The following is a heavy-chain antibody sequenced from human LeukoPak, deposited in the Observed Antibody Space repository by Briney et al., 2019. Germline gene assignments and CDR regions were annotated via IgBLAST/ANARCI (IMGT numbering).Heavy chain of an antibody. V-gene: IGHV3-30*18. CDR3: AKERSHLINYFDY. CDR1: GFTFSSYG. D-gene: IGHD3-16*01. CDR2: ISYDGSNK. J-gene: IGHJ4*02. Sequence: AGRSLRLSCAASGFTFSSYGMHWVRQAPGKGLEWVAVISYDGSNKYYADSVKGRFTISRDNSKNTLYLQMNSLRAEDTAVYYCAKERSHLINYFDYWSQGTLVTVSS.